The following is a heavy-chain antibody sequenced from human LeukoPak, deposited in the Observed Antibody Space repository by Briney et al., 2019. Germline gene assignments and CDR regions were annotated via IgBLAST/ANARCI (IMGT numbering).Heavy chain of an antibody. CDR3: AKRYYYASGSYYQEYYFDY. J-gene: IGHJ4*02. D-gene: IGHD3-10*01. V-gene: IGHV3-23*01. CDR1: GFTFSSYA. Sequence: SGGSLRLSCAASGFTFSSYAMSWVRQAPGKGLEWVSGISGSGGSTYYADSVKGRFTISRDNSENTLYLQMNSLRAEDTAVYYCAKRYYYASGSYYQEYYFDYWGQGTLVTVSS. CDR2: ISGSGGST.